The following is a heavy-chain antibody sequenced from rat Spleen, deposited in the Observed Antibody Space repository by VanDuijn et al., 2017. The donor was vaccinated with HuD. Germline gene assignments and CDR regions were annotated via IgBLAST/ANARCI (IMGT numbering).Heavy chain of an antibody. CDR3: TYNNYY. CDR1: GFSLTDFS. CDR2: IWGDGTT. V-gene: IGHV2-1*01. Sequence: QVQLRESGPGLVQPSQTLSLTCTVSGFSLTDFSVHWVRQPPGKGLEWRGGIWGDGTTDYNSALKSRLSINRDTSKSQVFLKMNSLQTDDTAIYFCTYNNYYWGQGVMVTVSS. D-gene: IGHD1-10*01. J-gene: IGHJ2*01.